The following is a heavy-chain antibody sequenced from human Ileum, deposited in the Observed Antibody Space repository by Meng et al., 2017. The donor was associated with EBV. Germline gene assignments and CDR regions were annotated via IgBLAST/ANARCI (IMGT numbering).Heavy chain of an antibody. J-gene: IGHJ4*02. CDR1: GDGVSRNSAA. CDR2: TYYRSKWYN. Sequence: AKVQQSGPGQGKPQQSLSPPCACSGDGVSRNSAAWNRIRQSPSRGLEWLGRTYYRSKWYNDYAVSVKSRITITPDTSKNQFSLQLNSVTPEDTAVYYCARDSSSSAYSPFDYWGQGTLVTVSS. CDR3: ARDSSSSAYSPFDY. D-gene: IGHD3-22*01. V-gene: IGHV6-1*01.